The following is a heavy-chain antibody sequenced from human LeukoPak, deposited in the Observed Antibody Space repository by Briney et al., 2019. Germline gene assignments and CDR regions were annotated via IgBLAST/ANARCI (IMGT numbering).Heavy chain of an antibody. CDR1: GYYFPTYW. D-gene: IGHD6-19*01. CDR2: IYPHDSDT. CDR3: ARRRIVSSGWYDGALDI. J-gene: IGHJ3*02. Sequence: GESLKISCKGSGYYFPTYWLGWVRQMPGKGLEWMGIIYPHDSDTRYSPSFQGQVTMSVDKSINTAYLQWSSLKASDTAMYYCARRRIVSSGWYDGALDISGQGTMVTVSS. V-gene: IGHV5-51*01.